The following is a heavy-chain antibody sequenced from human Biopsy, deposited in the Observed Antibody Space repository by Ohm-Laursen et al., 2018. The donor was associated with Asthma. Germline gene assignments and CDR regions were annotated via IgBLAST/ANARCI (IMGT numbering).Heavy chain of an antibody. Sequence: SEKAFCKVSGYTFINYTIHWARQAPGQRLEWMGWINAGNGNTKYSQKFQGRVTISRDTSASTAYMDLSSLRSEDTAVYYSAKTYYDFLTGQVNDAFAMWGQGTMVTVSS. J-gene: IGHJ3*02. CDR1: GYTFINYT. V-gene: IGHV1-3*01. CDR2: INAGNGNT. CDR3: AKTYYDFLTGQVNDAFAM. D-gene: IGHD3-9*01.